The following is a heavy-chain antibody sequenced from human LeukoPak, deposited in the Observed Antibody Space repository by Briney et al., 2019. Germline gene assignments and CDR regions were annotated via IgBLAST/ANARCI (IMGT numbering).Heavy chain of an antibody. CDR1: GGSISSGSYY. V-gene: IGHV4-61*02. Sequence: SQTLSLTCTVSGGSISSGSYYWSWIRQPAGKGLEWIGRIYTSGSTNYNPSLKSRVTISVDTSKNQFSLKLSSVTAADTAVYYCARAADYDFWSGYSYYFDYWGQGTLVTVSS. CDR2: IYTSGST. J-gene: IGHJ4*02. CDR3: ARAADYDFWSGYSYYFDY. D-gene: IGHD3-3*01.